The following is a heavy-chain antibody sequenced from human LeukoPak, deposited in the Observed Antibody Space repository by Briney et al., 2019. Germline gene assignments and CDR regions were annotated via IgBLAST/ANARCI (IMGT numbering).Heavy chain of an antibody. CDR2: IYYSGST. CDR3: ARGRCGGGCSCYYYYYYMDV. J-gene: IGHJ6*03. V-gene: IGHV4-31*03. CDR1: GGSISSGGYY. D-gene: IGHD2-15*01. Sequence: SETLSLTCTVSGGSISSGGYYWSWIRQHPGKGLEWIGYIYYSGSTYYNPSLKSRVTISVDTSKNQFSLKLSSVTAADTAVYYCARGRCGGGCSCYYYYYYMDVWGKGTTVTVSS.